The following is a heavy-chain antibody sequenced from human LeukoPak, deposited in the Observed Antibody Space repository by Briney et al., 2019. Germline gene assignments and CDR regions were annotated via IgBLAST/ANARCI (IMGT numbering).Heavy chain of an antibody. CDR3: AKDRQWLGQRPSNFDY. CDR2: ISSSGGST. V-gene: IGHV3-23*01. CDR1: EFTFSSYG. Sequence: GGSLRLSCVTAEFTFSSYGMSWVRQAPGKGLEWVSGISSSGGSTYYADSVKGRFTISRDDSKNTVYLQMNRLRADDTALYYCAKDRQWLGQRPSNFDYWGQGTLVTASS. J-gene: IGHJ4*02. D-gene: IGHD6-19*01.